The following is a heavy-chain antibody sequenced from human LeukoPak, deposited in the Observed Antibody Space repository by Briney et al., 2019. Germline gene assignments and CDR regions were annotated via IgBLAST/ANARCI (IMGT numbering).Heavy chain of an antibody. V-gene: IGHV1-3*01. CDR2: INAGNGNT. J-gene: IGHJ4*02. CDR3: ARVYSSGWFPRFDY. D-gene: IGHD6-19*01. Sequence: ASVKVSCKASGYTFTSYAMHWVRQAPGQRLEWMGWINAGNGNTKYSQKFQGRVTITRDTSASTAYMELSSLRSEDTAVYYCARVYSSGWFPRFDYWGQGTLVTVSS. CDR1: GYTFTSYA.